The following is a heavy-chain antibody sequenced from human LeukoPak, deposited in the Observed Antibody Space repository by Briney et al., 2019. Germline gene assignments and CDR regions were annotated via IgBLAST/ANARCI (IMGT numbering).Heavy chain of an antibody. CDR3: ARAHYDSLPPDY. D-gene: IGHD3-22*01. J-gene: IGHJ4*02. V-gene: IGHV1-18*01. CDR1: GYTFTSYG. CDR2: ISAYNGNT. Sequence: ASVKVSCKASGYTFTSYGISWVRQAPGQGLEWMGWISAYNGNTNYAQKLQGRVTMTTDTSTSTHYMELRSLRSDDTGMYYSARAHYDSLPPDYWGQGTLVTVSS.